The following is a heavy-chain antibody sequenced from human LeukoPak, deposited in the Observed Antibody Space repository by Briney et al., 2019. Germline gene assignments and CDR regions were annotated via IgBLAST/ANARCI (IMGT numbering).Heavy chain of an antibody. D-gene: IGHD5-18*01. CDR1: GFTFSSYG. J-gene: IGHJ4*02. Sequence: GGSLRLSCAASGFTFSSYGMHCVRQAPDKGLEWVAVISHDGSSYYYADPVKGRFIISRDNSENTLYLQMNSLRAEDTAVYYCAIDQRPYHTPMVNGGFDYWGQGTLVTVSS. V-gene: IGHV3-30*03. CDR3: AIDQRPYHTPMVNGGFDY. CDR2: ISHDGSSY.